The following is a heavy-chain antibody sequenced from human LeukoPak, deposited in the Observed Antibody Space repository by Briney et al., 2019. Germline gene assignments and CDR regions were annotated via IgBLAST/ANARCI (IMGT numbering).Heavy chain of an antibody. J-gene: IGHJ6*02. V-gene: IGHV4-34*01. Sequence: SETLSLTCAVYGGSFSGYYWSWIRQPPGKGLEWIGEINHSGSTNYNPSLKSRVTISVDTSKNQFSLKLSSVTAADTAVYYCATQGNWGYYYYGMDVWGQGTTVTVSS. D-gene: IGHD7-27*01. CDR3: ATQGNWGYYYYGMDV. CDR2: INHSGST. CDR1: GGSFSGYY.